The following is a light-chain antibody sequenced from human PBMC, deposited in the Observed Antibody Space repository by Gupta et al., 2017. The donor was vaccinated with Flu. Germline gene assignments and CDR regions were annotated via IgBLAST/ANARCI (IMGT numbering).Light chain of an antibody. Sequence: VTPRHPASISCSASQSRVHRDGNTYLPWFQQRPGQSPRRLIYKGSNRDSGVPDKFSGSGSGTDFTLNISSVEADDVGVYYCRQCKCYPPAFGEGTKMEI. CDR3: RQCKCYPPA. CDR1: QSRVHRDGNTY. CDR2: KGS. V-gene: IGKV2-30*02. J-gene: IGKJ2*01.